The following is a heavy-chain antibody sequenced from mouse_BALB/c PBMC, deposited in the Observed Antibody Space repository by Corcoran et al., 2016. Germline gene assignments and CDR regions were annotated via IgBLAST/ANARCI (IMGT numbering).Heavy chain of an antibody. CDR3: ARFGTTVWLAY. CDR2: IDPENGNT. CDR1: GFNIKDDY. V-gene: IGHV14-1*02. J-gene: IGHJ3*01. Sequence: EVQMEHSWAELMRSGALVKMSSKASGFNIKDDYMHRVKQRPEQGLAWIGWIDPENGNTIYDPKFQGKASITADTSSNTAYLQLSSLTSEDTAVYYCARFGTTVWLAYWGQGTLVTVS. D-gene: IGHD1-1*01.